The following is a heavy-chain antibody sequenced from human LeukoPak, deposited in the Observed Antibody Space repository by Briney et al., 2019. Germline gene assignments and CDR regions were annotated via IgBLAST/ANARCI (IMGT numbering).Heavy chain of an antibody. CDR2: ISGSGGST. J-gene: IGHJ4*02. CDR3: ARWVVAAGKFDY. V-gene: IGHV3-23*01. Sequence: PGGSLRLSCAASGFTFSSYAMSWVRQAPGKGLEWVSAISGSGGSTYYADSVKGRFTISRDNSKNTLYLQTNSLRAEDTAVYYCARWVVAAGKFDYWGQGTLVTVSS. CDR1: GFTFSSYA. D-gene: IGHD2-15*01.